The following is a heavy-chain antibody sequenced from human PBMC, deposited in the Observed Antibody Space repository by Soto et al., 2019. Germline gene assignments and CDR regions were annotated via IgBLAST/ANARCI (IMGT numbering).Heavy chain of an antibody. V-gene: IGHV3-13*01. CDR2: IGTAGDT. CDR3: ARVRGGFSSGYYYFDY. CDR1: GFTFSSYD. Sequence: GGSLRLSCAASGFTFSSYDMHWVRQATGKGLEWVSAIGTAGDTYYPGSVKGRFTISRENAKNSLYLQMNSLRAEDTAVYYCARVRGGFSSGYYYFDYWGQGTLVTVSS. D-gene: IGHD3-22*01. J-gene: IGHJ4*02.